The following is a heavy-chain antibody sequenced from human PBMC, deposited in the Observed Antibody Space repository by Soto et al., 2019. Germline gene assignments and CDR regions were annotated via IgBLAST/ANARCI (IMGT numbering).Heavy chain of an antibody. CDR1: GYTFTSYD. D-gene: IGHD3-10*01. J-gene: IGHJ5*02. Sequence: QVQLVQSGAEVKKPGASVKVSCKASGYTFTSYDINWVRQATGQGPEWMGWMNPKSGNTVYAQKFQGRVTMTRDTSTNTAYMELSRLRSEDTAVYYCARDHSLSGSYAWGQGTLVTVSS. CDR3: ARDHSLSGSYA. CDR2: MNPKSGNT. V-gene: IGHV1-8*01.